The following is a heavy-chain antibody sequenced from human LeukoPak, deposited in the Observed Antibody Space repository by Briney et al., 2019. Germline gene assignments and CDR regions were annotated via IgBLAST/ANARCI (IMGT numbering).Heavy chain of an antibody. CDR1: GFTFSSYS. D-gene: IGHD3-22*01. Sequence: GGSLRLSCAASGFTFSSYSMNWVRQAPGKGLEWVSAISGSGGSTYYADSVKGRFTISRDNSKNTLYLQMNSLRAEDTAVYYCAKDPNDYYYDSSGYYYWDYWGQGTLVTVSS. J-gene: IGHJ4*02. V-gene: IGHV3-23*01. CDR2: ISGSGGST. CDR3: AKDPNDYYYDSSGYYYWDY.